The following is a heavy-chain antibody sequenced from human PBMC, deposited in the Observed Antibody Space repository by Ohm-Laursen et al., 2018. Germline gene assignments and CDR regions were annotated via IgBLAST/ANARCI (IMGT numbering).Heavy chain of an antibody. CDR1: GYTFTYYG. V-gene: IGHV1-18*01. CDR3: ARVDCSGDSCYSADY. D-gene: IGHD2-15*01. Sequence: ASVKVSCKSSGYTFTYYGISWVRQAPGQGLEWLGWISAENGNTNYAQKLRGRVTLTTDSSTRTAYMEVRSLRSDDTAVYYCARVDCSGDSCYSADYWGQGTLVTVSS. CDR2: ISAENGNT. J-gene: IGHJ4*02.